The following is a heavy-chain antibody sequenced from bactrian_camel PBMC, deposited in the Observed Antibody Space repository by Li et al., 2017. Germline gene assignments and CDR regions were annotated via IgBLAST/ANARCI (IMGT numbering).Heavy chain of an antibody. V-gene: IGHV3S61*01. Sequence: HVQLVESGGGSVQTGGSLRLSCRASEFLPFEFDMVWYRQAPGHVCEMIARISSNGRTSWYVDSVKGRFTITQDTAKYTAYLQMNSLKVEDTALYYCATCRLWVGYVLPFQADFGYWGQGTQVTVS. CDR3: ATCRLWVGYVLPFQADFGY. D-gene: IGHD5*01. J-gene: IGHJ6*01. CDR2: ISSNGRTS. CDR1: EFLPFEFD.